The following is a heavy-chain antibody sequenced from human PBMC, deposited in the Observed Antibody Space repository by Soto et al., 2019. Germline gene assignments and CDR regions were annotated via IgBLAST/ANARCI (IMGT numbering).Heavy chain of an antibody. CDR2: IYYSGST. Sequence: QVQLQESGPGLVKPSQTLSLTCTVSGGSISSGGYYWSWIRQHPGKGLEWIGYIYYSGSTYYNPSLKSRVTKSVEPSKNQFSLKLSSVTAADTAVYYCARGGRRSPGMDVWGQGTTVTVSS. CDR1: GGSISSGGYY. CDR3: ARGGRRSPGMDV. J-gene: IGHJ6*02. V-gene: IGHV4-31*03.